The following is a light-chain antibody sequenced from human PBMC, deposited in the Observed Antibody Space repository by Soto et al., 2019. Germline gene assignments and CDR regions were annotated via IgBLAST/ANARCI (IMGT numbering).Light chain of an antibody. CDR1: QSISTT. CDR3: QQYNSWVT. CDR2: GAS. J-gene: IGKJ4*01. V-gene: IGKV3-15*01. Sequence: EIVLTQSPVTLSVSPGERATLSCRASQSISTTLAWYQQKPGQAPRLLIYGASTRATGVPARVSGSGSGTEFTLTSSRLQSEDFEVYYRQQYNSWVTFGGGTKVEIK.